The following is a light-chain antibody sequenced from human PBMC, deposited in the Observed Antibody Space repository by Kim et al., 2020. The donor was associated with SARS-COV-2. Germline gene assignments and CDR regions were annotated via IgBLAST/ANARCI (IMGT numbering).Light chain of an antibody. J-gene: IGLJ1*01. CDR3: AARDDSLSGYV. CDR2: RNN. V-gene: IGLV1-47*01. CDR1: SSNIGSHS. Sequence: QSVLTQPPSASGTPGQRVTISCSGSSSNIGSHSVYWYQQLPGTAPKLLIYRNNQRPSGVPDRFSGSKYGTSASLAISGLRSADEADYYCAARDDSLSGYVFGAGTKVTVL.